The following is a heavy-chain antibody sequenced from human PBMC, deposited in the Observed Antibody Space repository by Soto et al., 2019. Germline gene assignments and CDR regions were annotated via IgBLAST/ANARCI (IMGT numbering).Heavy chain of an antibody. V-gene: IGHV4-31*03. CDR2: IYYSGNT. D-gene: IGHD1-1*01. CDR1: VGSISSGTSY. Sequence: QVQLQESGPGLVKPSQTLSLTCTVSVGSISSGTSYWSRIRQYPGKGLEWIGYIYYSGNTYYNPSLKSRVTISADTSKNHFSLNLTSMNAADAAVYYCARDTQAHRGTNNWFDHWGQGTLVTVSS. CDR3: ARDTQAHRGTNNWFDH. J-gene: IGHJ5*02.